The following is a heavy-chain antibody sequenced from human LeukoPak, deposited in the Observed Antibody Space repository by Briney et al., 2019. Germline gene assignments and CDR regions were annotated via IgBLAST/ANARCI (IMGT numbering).Heavy chain of an antibody. CDR2: IRYDGSNK. Sequence: PGGSLRLSCAASGFTFSSYGMHWVRQAPGKGLEWVAFIRYDGSNKYYADSVKGRFTISRDNSKNTLYLQMNSLRAEDTAVYYCAKIPLTAGYSSGWSYYFDYWGQGTLVTVSS. CDR1: GFTFSSYG. J-gene: IGHJ4*02. CDR3: AKIPLTAGYSSGWSYYFDY. D-gene: IGHD6-19*01. V-gene: IGHV3-30*02.